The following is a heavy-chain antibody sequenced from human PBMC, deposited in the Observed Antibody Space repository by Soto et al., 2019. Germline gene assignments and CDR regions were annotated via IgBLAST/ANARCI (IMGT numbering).Heavy chain of an antibody. J-gene: IGHJ4*02. D-gene: IGHD6-13*01. CDR2: ISAYNGNT. CDR1: GYTFTSYG. V-gene: IGHV1-18*01. Sequence: QVQLVQSGAEVKKPGASVKVSCKASGYTFTSYGISWVRQAPGQGLEWMGWISAYNGNTNYAQKLQGRVTMTTDTPTSTAYMELRSLRSDDTAVYYCARIPRVPSYSSSDLDYWGQGTLVTVSS. CDR3: ARIPRVPSYSSSDLDY.